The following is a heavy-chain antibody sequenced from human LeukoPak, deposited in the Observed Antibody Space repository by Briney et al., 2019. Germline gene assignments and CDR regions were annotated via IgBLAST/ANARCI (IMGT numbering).Heavy chain of an antibody. CDR1: GGTFSSYA. V-gene: IGHV1-69*06. CDR2: VIPLFGTA. J-gene: IGHJ4*02. D-gene: IGHD4-17*01. Sequence: SVKVSCKTSGGTFSSYAISWVRQAPGQGLEWMGGVIPLFGTANYAQKFQGRVTITADKSTSTVYMELRSLISDDTAVYYCARVIYGDYGDYWGQGTLVTVSS. CDR3: ARVIYGDYGDY.